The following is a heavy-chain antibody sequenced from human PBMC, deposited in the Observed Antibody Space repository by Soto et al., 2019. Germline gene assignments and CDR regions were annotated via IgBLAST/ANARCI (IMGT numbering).Heavy chain of an antibody. V-gene: IGHV1-18*01. CDR3: ARDLDGYGDYLDYYYYYMDV. CDR1: GYTFTSYG. J-gene: IGHJ6*03. Sequence: ASVKVSCKASGYTFTSYGISRVRQAPGQGLEWMGWISAYNGNTNYAQKLQGRVTMTTDTSTSTAYMELRSLRSDDTAVYYCARDLDGYGDYLDYYYYYMDVWGKGTTVPVS. CDR2: ISAYNGNT. D-gene: IGHD4-17*01.